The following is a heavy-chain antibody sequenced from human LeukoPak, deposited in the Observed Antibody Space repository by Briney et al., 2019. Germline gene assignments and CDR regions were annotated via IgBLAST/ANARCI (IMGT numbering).Heavy chain of an antibody. CDR3: ARLGNAKASDY. D-gene: IGHD1-26*01. Sequence: SETLSLTCTVSGGSISSSSYYWGWIRQPPGRGLEWIGSIYYSGSTYYNPSLKSRVTISVDTSKNQFSLKLSSVTAADTAVYYCARLGNAKASDYWGQGTLVTVSP. CDR1: GGSISSSSYY. V-gene: IGHV4-39*01. CDR2: IYYSGST. J-gene: IGHJ4*02.